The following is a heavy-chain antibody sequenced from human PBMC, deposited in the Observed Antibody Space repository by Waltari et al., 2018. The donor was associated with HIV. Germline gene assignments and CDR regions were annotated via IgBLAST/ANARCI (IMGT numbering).Heavy chain of an antibody. CDR1: GDSVSSDSAA. Sequence: QVYLEQSGPGLVKPSQTLTLTCVISGDSVSSDSAAWNWIRQSPSRGLEWLGRTYHRSKWSTDYTESVRGRITITPDTSNNQYSLHLTSVTADDTAMYFCARDSFSLDFWGQGSLVVVSS. CDR3: ARDSFSLDF. J-gene: IGHJ4*02. CDR2: TYHRSKWST. V-gene: IGHV6-1*01.